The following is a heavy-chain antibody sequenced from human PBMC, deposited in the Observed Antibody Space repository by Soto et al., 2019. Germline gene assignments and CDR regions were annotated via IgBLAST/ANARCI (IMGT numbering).Heavy chain of an antibody. CDR2: VDPRDSYT. D-gene: IGHD2-2*01. J-gene: IGHJ5*02. Sequence: PGESLKISCKGSGYSFTTFWITWVRQMPGKGLEWMGTVDPRDSYTNYSPSFQGHVTISADKSISTAYLQWSSLKASDTAIYYCGRQHCTRTTCDGWFDPWGQGTLVTVSS. V-gene: IGHV5-10-1*01. CDR1: GYSFTTFW. CDR3: GRQHCTRTTCDGWFDP.